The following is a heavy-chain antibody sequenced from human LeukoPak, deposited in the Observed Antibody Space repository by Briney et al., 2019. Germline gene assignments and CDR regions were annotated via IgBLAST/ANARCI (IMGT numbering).Heavy chain of an antibody. V-gene: IGHV4-59*01. CDR2: IYYSGST. D-gene: IGHD1-26*01. CDR1: GGSISSYY. J-gene: IGHJ6*02. CDR3: ARDRDSAYGMDV. Sequence: PSETLSLTCTVSGGSISSYYWSWIRQPPGKGLEWIGYIYYSGSTNCNPSLKSRVTISVDTSKNQFSLKLSSVTAADTAVYYCARDRDSAYGMDVWGQGTTVTVSS.